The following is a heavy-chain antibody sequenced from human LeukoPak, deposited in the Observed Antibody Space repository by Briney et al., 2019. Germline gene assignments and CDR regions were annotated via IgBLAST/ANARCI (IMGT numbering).Heavy chain of an antibody. Sequence: GASVNVSCKASGYTFTIYGISWVRQAPGQGLEWMGWISAYNGNTNYAQKLQGRVTMTTDTSTSTAYMELRSLRSDDTAVYYCARDPPGSSWYYFDYWGQGTLVTVSS. V-gene: IGHV1-18*01. CDR1: GYTFTIYG. J-gene: IGHJ4*02. CDR3: ARDPPGSSWYYFDY. D-gene: IGHD6-13*01. CDR2: ISAYNGNT.